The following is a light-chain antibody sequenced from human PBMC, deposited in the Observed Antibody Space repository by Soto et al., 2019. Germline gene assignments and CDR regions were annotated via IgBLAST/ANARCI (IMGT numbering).Light chain of an antibody. CDR3: CAYTSSTTYV. V-gene: IGLV2-14*01. Sequence: QSVLTQPASVSGSPGLLITISCTGTSSDVGGYNHVSWYQQHPGKAPKVMIYDVSNRPSGVSNRFSGSKSGNTASLTISGLQSEDDAYYYCCAYTSSTTYVFGTGTKLTVL. J-gene: IGLJ1*01. CDR1: SSDVGGYNH. CDR2: DVS.